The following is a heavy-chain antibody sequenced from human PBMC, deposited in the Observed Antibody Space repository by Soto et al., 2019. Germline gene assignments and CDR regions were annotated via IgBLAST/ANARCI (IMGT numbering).Heavy chain of an antibody. J-gene: IGHJ4*02. CDR1: GFRFNEYE. CDR3: ARETSYGQSAKIVGEL. CDR2: INSGGSLI. Sequence: EVQLVESGGGLVQPGGSLRLSCVGSGFRFNEYEINWVRQAPGKGLEWIAYINSGGSLIYYAASVKGRFTISRDNYKDSVYLQMNSLRADDKALYYCARETSYGQSAKIVGELWGQGTLVTVSS. V-gene: IGHV3-48*03. D-gene: IGHD3-10*01.